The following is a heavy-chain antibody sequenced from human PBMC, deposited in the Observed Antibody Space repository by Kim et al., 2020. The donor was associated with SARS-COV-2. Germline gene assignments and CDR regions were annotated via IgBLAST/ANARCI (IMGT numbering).Heavy chain of an antibody. J-gene: IGHJ2*01. Sequence: LSLTCAASGFTFSGSAMHWVRQASGKGLEWVGRIRSKANSYATAYAASVKGRFTISRDDSKNTAYLQMNSLKTEDTAVYYCTQRQGATYWYFDLWCRGPLVTVSS. D-gene: IGHD2-15*01. CDR2: IRSKANSYAT. V-gene: IGHV3-73*01. CDR3: TQRQGATYWYFDL. CDR1: GFTFSGSA.